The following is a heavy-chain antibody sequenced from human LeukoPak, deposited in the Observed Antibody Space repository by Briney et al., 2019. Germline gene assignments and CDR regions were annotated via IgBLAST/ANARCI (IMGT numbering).Heavy chain of an antibody. D-gene: IGHD3-3*01. CDR1: GYTFTAYY. J-gene: IGHJ3*02. CDR3: ARETGLSGTYSDAFDI. Sequence: GASVKVSCKASGYTFTAYYMHWVRQAPGQGLEWTGWITPNSGGTNYAQKFQARVTLTRDTSISTAYMELSSLRSDDTAVYFCARETGLSGTYSDAFDIWGQGTMVTVSS. V-gene: IGHV1-2*02. CDR2: ITPNSGGT.